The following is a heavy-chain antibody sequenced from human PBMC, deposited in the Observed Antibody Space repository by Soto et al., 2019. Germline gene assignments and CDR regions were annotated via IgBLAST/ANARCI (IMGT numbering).Heavy chain of an antibody. CDR2: INSDGSST. J-gene: IGHJ6*03. Sequence: GALRLSCAASGFTFSSYWMHWVRQAPGKGLVWVSRINSDGSSTSYADSVKGRFTISRDNAKNTLYLQMNSLRAEDTAVYYCARDPRPTYYDILTGYPKHYYYYYMDVWGKGTTVTVSS. D-gene: IGHD3-9*01. CDR1: GFTFSSYW. V-gene: IGHV3-74*01. CDR3: ARDPRPTYYDILTGYPKHYYYYYMDV.